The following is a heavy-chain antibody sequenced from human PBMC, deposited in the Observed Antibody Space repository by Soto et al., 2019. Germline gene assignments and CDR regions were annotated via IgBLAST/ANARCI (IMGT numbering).Heavy chain of an antibody. J-gene: IGHJ4*02. V-gene: IGHV3-48*02. Sequence: GGSLRLSCAASGFTFSSYSMNWVRQAPGKGLEWVSYISSSSSTIYYADSVKGRFTISRDNAKNSLYLQMNSLRDEDTAVYYCARDPLFGYSSSSYFDYWGQGTLVTVSS. CDR1: GFTFSSYS. D-gene: IGHD6-13*01. CDR2: ISSSSSTI. CDR3: ARDPLFGYSSSSYFDY.